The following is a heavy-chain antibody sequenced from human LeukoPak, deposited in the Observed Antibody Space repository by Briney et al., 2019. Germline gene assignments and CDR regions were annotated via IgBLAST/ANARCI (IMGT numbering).Heavy chain of an antibody. Sequence: GGSLRLSCAASGFTFSSYGMHWVRQAPGPGLGWVAVISYDGSNKYYADSLKGRFTISRDNSKNTLYLQMNSLRAEDTAVYYCAKELYDFWSGYYPDKYYFDYWGQGTLVTVSS. J-gene: IGHJ4*02. CDR1: GFTFSSYG. D-gene: IGHD3-3*01. CDR2: ISYDGSNK. V-gene: IGHV3-30*18. CDR3: AKELYDFWSGYYPDKYYFDY.